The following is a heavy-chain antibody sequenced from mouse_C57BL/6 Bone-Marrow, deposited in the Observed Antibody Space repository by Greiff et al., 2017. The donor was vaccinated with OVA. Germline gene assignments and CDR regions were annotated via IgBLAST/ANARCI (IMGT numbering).Heavy chain of an antibody. D-gene: IGHD2-4*01. J-gene: IGHJ4*01. CDR1: GYTFTDYY. CDR3: AGVYDYVYAMDY. Sequence: AQLQQSGPVLVKPGASVKMSCKASGYTFTDYYMNWVKQSHGKSLEWIGVINPYNGGTSYNQKFKGKATLTVDKSSSTAYMELNSLTSEDSAVYYCAGVYDYVYAMDYWGQGTSVTVSS. V-gene: IGHV1-19*01. CDR2: INPYNGGT.